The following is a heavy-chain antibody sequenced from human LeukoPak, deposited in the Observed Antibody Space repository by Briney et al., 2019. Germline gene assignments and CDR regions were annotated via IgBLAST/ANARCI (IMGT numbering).Heavy chain of an antibody. CDR1: GFRFNKFG. D-gene: IGHD5-18*01. Sequence: PGGSLRLSCAASGFRFNKFGMHWVRQALGKGLEWVAFIRHDGTTQYYTDSVKGRFIISRDDSKNTVSLQMNSLRVDDTAFYYCAEHHSATWPFHDSWGQGTLVTVSS. V-gene: IGHV3-30*02. J-gene: IGHJ4*02. CDR3: AEHHSATWPFHDS. CDR2: IRHDGTTQ.